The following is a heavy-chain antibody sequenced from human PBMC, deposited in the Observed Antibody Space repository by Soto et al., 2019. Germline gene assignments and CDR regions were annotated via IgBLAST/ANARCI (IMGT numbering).Heavy chain of an antibody. V-gene: IGHV5-10-1*01. CDR2: IDPSDSYT. CDR3: AVSTGILTGYRYGMDV. D-gene: IGHD3-9*01. CDR1: GYSFTSYW. J-gene: IGHJ6*02. Sequence: GESLKISCKGSGYSFTSYWISWVRQMPGKGLEWMGRIDPSDSYTNYSPSFQGHVTISADKSISTAYLQWSSLKASDTAMYYCAVSTGILTGYRYGMDVWGQGTTVTVS.